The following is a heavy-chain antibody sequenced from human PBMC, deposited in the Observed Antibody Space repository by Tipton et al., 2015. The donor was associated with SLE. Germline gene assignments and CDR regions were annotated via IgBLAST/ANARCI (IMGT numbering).Heavy chain of an antibody. J-gene: IGHJ4*02. V-gene: IGHV3-33*06. Sequence: SLRLSCAASGFMFSSYAMRWVRQAPGKGLEWVAVIWYDGSNKYYADSVKGRFTISRDNSKNTLYLQMNSLRAEDTAVYYCAKDPGSGWTFDYWGQGTLVTVSS. CDR1: GFMFSSYA. D-gene: IGHD6-19*01. CDR3: AKDPGSGWTFDY. CDR2: IWYDGSNK.